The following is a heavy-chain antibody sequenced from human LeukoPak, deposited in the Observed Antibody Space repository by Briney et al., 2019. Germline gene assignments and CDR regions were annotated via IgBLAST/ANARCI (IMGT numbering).Heavy chain of an antibody. CDR2: IYSAGAT. J-gene: IGHJ4*02. CDR1: GFTVSDNY. CDR3: AKDGRYCSSTSCKKDDY. D-gene: IGHD2-2*01. Sequence: GGSLRLSCAASGFTVSDNYMTWVRQAPGKGLEWVSSIYSAGATHYAESVKGRFTISRDNSKNTLYLQMNSLRDEDTAVYYCAKDGRYCSSTSCKKDDYWGQGILVTVSS. V-gene: IGHV3-53*01.